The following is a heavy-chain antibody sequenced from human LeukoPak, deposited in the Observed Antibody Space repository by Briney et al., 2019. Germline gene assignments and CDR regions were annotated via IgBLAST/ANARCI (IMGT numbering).Heavy chain of an antibody. Sequence: GASLRLSCAASGFTFSSYAMSWVRQAPEKGLEWVSTISGSGDNTYYAASVKGRFTISRDKSENTLYLQMNTLRAEDTAIYYCEKARSHFWSASDVWGQGTTVTVSS. V-gene: IGHV3-23*01. D-gene: IGHD3-3*02. CDR1: GFTFSSYA. CDR2: ISGSGDNT. J-gene: IGHJ6*02. CDR3: EKARSHFWSASDV.